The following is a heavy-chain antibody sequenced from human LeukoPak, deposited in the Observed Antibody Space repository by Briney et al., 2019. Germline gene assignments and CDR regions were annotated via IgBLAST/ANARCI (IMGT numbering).Heavy chain of an antibody. CDR2: ISGRGGST. V-gene: IGHV3-23*01. Sequence: PGGSLRLSCAASGFTFSSYAMSWVRQAPGKGLEWVSDISGRGGSTYYEDSVKGRFTISRDNPKNTLYLQMNSLRAEDTAVYYCAKVASMTTVTYFDYRGQGTLVTVFS. CDR3: AKVASMTTVTYFDY. CDR1: GFTFSSYA. D-gene: IGHD4-17*01. J-gene: IGHJ4*02.